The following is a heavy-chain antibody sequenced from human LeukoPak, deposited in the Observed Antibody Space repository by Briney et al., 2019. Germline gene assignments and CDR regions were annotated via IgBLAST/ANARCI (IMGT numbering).Heavy chain of an antibody. J-gene: IGHJ4*02. Sequence: ASVKVSCKASGYTFTSYGISWVRQAPGQGLEWMGWISAYNGNTNYAQKLQGRVTVTTDTSTSTAYMELRSLRSDDTAVYYCARGPALLWFGEPRSDYWGQGTLVTVSS. CDR2: ISAYNGNT. CDR3: ARGPALLWFGEPRSDY. CDR1: GYTFTSYG. D-gene: IGHD3-10*01. V-gene: IGHV1-18*01.